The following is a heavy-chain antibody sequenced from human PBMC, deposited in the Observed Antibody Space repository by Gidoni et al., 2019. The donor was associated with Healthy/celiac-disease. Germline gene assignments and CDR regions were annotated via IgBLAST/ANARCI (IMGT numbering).Heavy chain of an antibody. CDR1: GFTVSSNY. CDR2: IYSGGST. CDR3: ARAVAPKDEGFDY. V-gene: IGHV3-53*01. Sequence: EVQLVESGGGLIQPGGSLRLSCAASGFTVSSNYMSWVRQAPGKGLEWVSVIYSGGSTYYADSVKGRFTISRDNSKNTLYLQTNSLRAEDTAVYYCARAVAPKDEGFDYWGQGTLVTVSS. J-gene: IGHJ4*02. D-gene: IGHD6-19*01.